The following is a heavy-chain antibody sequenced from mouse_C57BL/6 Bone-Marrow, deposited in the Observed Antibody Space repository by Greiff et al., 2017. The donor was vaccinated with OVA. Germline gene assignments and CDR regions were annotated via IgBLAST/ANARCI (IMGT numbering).Heavy chain of an antibody. Sequence: QVLLQQPGAELVKPGASVKLSCKASGYTFTSYWMQWVKQRPGQGLEWIGEIDPSDSYTNYNQKFKGKATLTVDPSSSTAYMQLSSLTSEDSAVYYCARHLLWSLGYAMDYWGQGTSVTVSS. D-gene: IGHD2-10*01. V-gene: IGHV1-50*01. CDR2: IDPSDSYT. CDR1: GYTFTSYW. CDR3: ARHLLWSLGYAMDY. J-gene: IGHJ4*01.